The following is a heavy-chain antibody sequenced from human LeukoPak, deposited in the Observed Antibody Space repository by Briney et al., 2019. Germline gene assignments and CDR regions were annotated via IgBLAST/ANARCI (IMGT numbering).Heavy chain of an antibody. D-gene: IGHD3-3*01. Sequence: SETLSITCTVSGGSISGYYWSWIRQPPGKRLEWIGYIYYSGSTNYSPSLKSRVTVSVDTSKNQFSLKLSSVTAADTAVYYCATSWRPDPIHYWGQGTLVTVSS. V-gene: IGHV4-59*01. J-gene: IGHJ4*02. CDR3: ATSWRPDPIHY. CDR2: IYYSGST. CDR1: GGSISGYY.